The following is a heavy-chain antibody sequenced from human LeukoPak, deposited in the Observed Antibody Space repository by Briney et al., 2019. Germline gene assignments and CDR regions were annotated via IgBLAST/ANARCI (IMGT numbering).Heavy chain of an antibody. V-gene: IGHV4-39*01. D-gene: IGHD6-13*01. Sequence: SETLSLTCTVSGGSISSSSYYWGWIRQPPGKGREWIGSIYYSGSTYYNPSLKSRVTISVDTSKNQFSLKLSSVTAADTAVYYCARQYLRESSWFHKGESDNWFDPWGQGTLVTVSP. CDR2: IYYSGST. CDR3: ARQYLRESSWFHKGESDNWFDP. J-gene: IGHJ5*02. CDR1: GGSISSSSYY.